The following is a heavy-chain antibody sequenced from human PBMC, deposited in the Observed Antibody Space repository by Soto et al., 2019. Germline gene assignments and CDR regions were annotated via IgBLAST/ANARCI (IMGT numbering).Heavy chain of an antibody. J-gene: IGHJ5*02. D-gene: IGHD1-1*01. Sequence: XSGKVCFKASESTFINYDISWVRQATGQGLEWMGWMNPNSGNTGYALKSQGRVSMTRNTSIYTVYLELSSLASDDTAVYYCVRMASSGTLNWFDPWGQGTLVTVS. CDR2: MNPNSGNT. CDR3: VRMASSGTLNWFDP. CDR1: ESTFINYD. V-gene: IGHV1-8*01.